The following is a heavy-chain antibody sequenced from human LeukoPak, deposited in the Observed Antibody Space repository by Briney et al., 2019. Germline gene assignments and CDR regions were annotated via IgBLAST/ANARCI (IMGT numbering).Heavy chain of an antibody. D-gene: IGHD2-15*01. Sequence: PSETLSLTCTVSGGSISSYYWSWIRQPPGKGLEWIGEINHSGSTNYNPSLKSRVTISVDTSKNQFSLKLSSVTAADTAVYYCARGRATADWGQGTLVTVSS. CDR1: GGSISSYY. J-gene: IGHJ4*02. CDR2: INHSGST. CDR3: ARGRATAD. V-gene: IGHV4-34*01.